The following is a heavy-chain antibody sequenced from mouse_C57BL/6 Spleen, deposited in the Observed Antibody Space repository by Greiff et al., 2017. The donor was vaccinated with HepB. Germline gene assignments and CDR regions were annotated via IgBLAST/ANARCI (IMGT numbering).Heavy chain of an antibody. D-gene: IGHD1-1*01. CDR3: VRHGWDYGDYAMDY. Sequence: EVQLVESGGGLVQPKGSLKLSCAASGFSFNTYAMNWVRQAPGKGLEWVARIRSKSNNYATYYADSVKDRFTISRDDSESMLYLQMNNLKTEDTAMYYCVRHGWDYGDYAMDYWGQGTSVTVSS. CDR1: GFSFNTYA. J-gene: IGHJ4*01. CDR2: IRSKSNNYAT. V-gene: IGHV10-1*01.